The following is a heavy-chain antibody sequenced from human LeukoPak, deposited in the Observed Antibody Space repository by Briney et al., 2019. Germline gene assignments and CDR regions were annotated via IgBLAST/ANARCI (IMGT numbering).Heavy chain of an antibody. CDR3: ARDVDPKRLYYDSSGYYPNFDY. CDR2: IIPIFGTA. CDR1: GGTFSSYA. J-gene: IGHJ4*02. Sequence: SVNVSCKASGGTFSSYAISWVRQAPGQGLEWMGGIIPIFGTANYAQKFQGRVTITADESTSTAYMELSSLRSEDTAVYYCARDVDPKRLYYDSSGYYPNFDYWGQGTLVTVSS. V-gene: IGHV1-69*13. D-gene: IGHD3-22*01.